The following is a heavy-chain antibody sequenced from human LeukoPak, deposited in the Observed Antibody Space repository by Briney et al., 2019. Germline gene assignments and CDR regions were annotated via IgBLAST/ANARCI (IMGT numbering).Heavy chain of an antibody. CDR2: IYYSGST. CDR1: GGSISSSSYY. CDR3: ARGYYDSSGYYPTITQHDY. V-gene: IGHV4-39*01. Sequence: PSETLSLTCTVSGGSISSSSYYWGWIRQPPGKGLEWIGSIYYSGSTYYNPSLKSRVTISVDTSKNQFSLKLSSVTAADTAVYYCARGYYDSSGYYPTITQHDYWGQGTLVTVSS. D-gene: IGHD3-22*01. J-gene: IGHJ4*02.